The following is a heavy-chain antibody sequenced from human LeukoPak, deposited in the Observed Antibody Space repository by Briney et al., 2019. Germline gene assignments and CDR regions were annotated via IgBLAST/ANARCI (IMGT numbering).Heavy chain of an antibody. V-gene: IGHV1-18*01. CDR1: GYTFTSYG. D-gene: IGHD3-9*01. J-gene: IGHJ4*02. CDR2: ISTYTGNT. Sequence: ASVKVSCKASGYTFTSYGISWVRQAPGQGLEWMGWISTYTGNTNHAQKVQGRVTMTTDTSTSTAYMEVRSLRSDDTAVYFCARYNDWDSTPDYWGQGTLVAVSS. CDR3: ARYNDWDSTPDY.